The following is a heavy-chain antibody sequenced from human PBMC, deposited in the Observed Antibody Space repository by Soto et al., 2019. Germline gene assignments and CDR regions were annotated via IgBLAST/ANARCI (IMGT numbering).Heavy chain of an antibody. CDR3: ARDEGVASGN. CDR2: INTANDDT. D-gene: IGHD5-12*01. CDR1: GYTFSSSP. Sequence: QVQLVQSGAEVKKPGASVKVSCRASGYTFSSSPLHWVRQAPGQRPEWMGWINTANDDTKYSQKFQGRVTLTRDTSASTAYMEVSSLTPEDTAVYYCARDEGVASGNWGQGTLVTVSS. V-gene: IGHV1-3*04. J-gene: IGHJ4*02.